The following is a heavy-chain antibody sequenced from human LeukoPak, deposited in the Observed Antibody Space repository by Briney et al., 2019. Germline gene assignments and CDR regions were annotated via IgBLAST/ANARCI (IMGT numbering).Heavy chain of an antibody. CDR1: EFPFTSYE. Sequence: GGSLRLSCAASEFPFTSYELNWVRQAPGKGLEWVSYISSSGNTISYADSVKGRFTISRDNAKNSLYLQVISLRAEDTAVYYCARGPSIAARYDAFDIWGQGTMVTVSS. D-gene: IGHD6-6*01. V-gene: IGHV3-48*03. CDR3: ARGPSIAARYDAFDI. CDR2: ISSSGNTI. J-gene: IGHJ3*02.